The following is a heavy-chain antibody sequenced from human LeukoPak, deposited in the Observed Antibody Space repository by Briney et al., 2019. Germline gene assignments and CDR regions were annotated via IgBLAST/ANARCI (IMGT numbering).Heavy chain of an antibody. CDR3: ARDERYDSSGYPFDF. D-gene: IGHD3-22*01. V-gene: IGHV1-2*02. CDR1: GYTFTGYF. J-gene: IGHJ4*02. Sequence: RASVTVSCKASGYTFTGYFIHWVRQAPGQGLEWMGWINPNSGGTNYAQKFQGRVTMTRDTSIITAYMELSRLSSDDTAVYYCARDERYDSSGYPFDFWGQGTLVTVSS. CDR2: INPNSGGT.